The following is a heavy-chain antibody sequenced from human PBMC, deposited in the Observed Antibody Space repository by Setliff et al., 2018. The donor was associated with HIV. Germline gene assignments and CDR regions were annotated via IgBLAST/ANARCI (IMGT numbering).Heavy chain of an antibody. CDR3: ARSIVPVASGYYYFEY. V-gene: IGHV4-39*01. CDR2: IYHTGST. Sequence: SETLSLTCTVSGGSTNSTSYYWGCIRQPPGNRLEVIGSIYHTGSTYYKPSLKSRVTIAVDTSKNQFPLRLSYVAAGDTAVYYCARSIVPVASGYYYFEYWGQGTLVTVSS. CDR1: GGSTNSTSYY. J-gene: IGHJ4*02. D-gene: IGHD3-3*01.